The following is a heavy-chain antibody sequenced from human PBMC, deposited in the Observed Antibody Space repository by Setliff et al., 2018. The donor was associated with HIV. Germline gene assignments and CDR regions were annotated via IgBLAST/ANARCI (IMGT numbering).Heavy chain of an antibody. CDR3: ARSRTSSGYYGVTGYGMDV. J-gene: IGHJ6*02. CDR2: IYNSGYS. CDR1: GASISSYY. Sequence: PSETLSLTCKVSGASISSYYWSWVRQPPGKGLEWIGYIYNSGYSNSKPSHKSRVTMSLDTSKNQFSLKLNSVTTADTAVYYCARSRTSSGYYGVTGYGMDVWGQGTTVTVSS. D-gene: IGHD3-22*01. V-gene: IGHV4-59*01.